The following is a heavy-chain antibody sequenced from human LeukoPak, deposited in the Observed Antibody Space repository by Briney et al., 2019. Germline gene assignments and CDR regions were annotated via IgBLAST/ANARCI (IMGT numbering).Heavy chain of an antibody. J-gene: IGHJ5*02. Sequence: RASVKVSCKASGYTFTGYYMHWVRQAPGQGLEWMGWISAYNGNTNYAQKLQGRVTMTTDTSTSTAYMELRSLRSDDTAVYYCARSMVRGKNWFDPWGQGTLVTVSS. CDR1: GYTFTGYY. D-gene: IGHD3-10*01. CDR3: ARSMVRGKNWFDP. V-gene: IGHV1-18*04. CDR2: ISAYNGNT.